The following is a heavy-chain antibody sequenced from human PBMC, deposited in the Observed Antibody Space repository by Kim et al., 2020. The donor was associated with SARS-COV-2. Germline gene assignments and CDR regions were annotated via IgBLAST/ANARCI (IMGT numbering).Heavy chain of an antibody. Sequence: GGSLRLSCSASGFTFSSYAMHWVRQAPGKGLEYVSAISSNGGSTYYADSVKGRFTISRDNSKNTLYLQMSSLRAEDTAVYYCVRGGVIGLFDYWGQGTLVTVSS. J-gene: IGHJ4*02. CDR1: GFTFSSYA. CDR3: VRGGVIGLFDY. CDR2: ISSNGGST. V-gene: IGHV3-64D*06. D-gene: IGHD3-16*02.